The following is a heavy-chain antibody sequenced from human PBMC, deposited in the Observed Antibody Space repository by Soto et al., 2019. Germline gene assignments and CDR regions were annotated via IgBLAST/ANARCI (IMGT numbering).Heavy chain of an antibody. CDR2: IYYSGST. V-gene: IGHV4-59*08. CDR1: GGSISSYY. D-gene: IGHD1-26*01. Sequence: QVQLQESGPGLVKPSETLSLTCTVSGGSISSYYWSWIRQPPGKGLEWIGYIYYSGSTNYNPSLKRGVAISVGTTKTQFSLKLSSVTAADPAVYYCARRWGRTFDYWGQGTLVTVSS. J-gene: IGHJ4*02. CDR3: ARRWGRTFDY.